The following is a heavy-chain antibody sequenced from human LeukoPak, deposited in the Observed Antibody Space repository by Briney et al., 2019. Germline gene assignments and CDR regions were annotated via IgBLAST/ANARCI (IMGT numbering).Heavy chain of an antibody. V-gene: IGHV3-23*01. CDR1: GFPFSGCA. D-gene: IGHD3-22*01. J-gene: IGHJ5*02. CDR2: ISGSGYGT. CDR3: AKDQNGYDNPADH. Sequence: AGGSLRLSCAASGFPFSGCAMSWVRQAPGKGLEWVSAISGSGYGTYYADSVKGRFTISRDNSKNTLFLQMNSLRAEDTAVYYCAKDQNGYDNPADHWGQGTLVTVSS.